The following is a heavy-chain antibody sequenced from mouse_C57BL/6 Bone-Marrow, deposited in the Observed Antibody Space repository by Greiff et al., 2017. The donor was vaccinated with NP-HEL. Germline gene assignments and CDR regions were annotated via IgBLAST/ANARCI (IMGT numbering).Heavy chain of an antibody. CDR1: GYTFTSYG. J-gene: IGHJ3*01. V-gene: IGHV1-81*01. Sequence: VKLQESGAELARPGASVKLSCKASGYTFTSYGISWVKQRTGQGLEWIGEIYPRSGNTYYNEKFKGKATLTADKSSSTAYMELRSLTSEDSAVYCCARSRQLSGFAYWGQGTLVTVSA. CDR3: ARSRQLSGFAY. D-gene: IGHD3-2*02. CDR2: IYPRSGNT.